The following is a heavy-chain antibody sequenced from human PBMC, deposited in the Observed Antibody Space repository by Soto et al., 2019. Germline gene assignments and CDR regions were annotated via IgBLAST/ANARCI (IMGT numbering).Heavy chain of an antibody. J-gene: IGHJ4*02. V-gene: IGHV4-59*01. CDR3: AREYAYIVDY. CDR1: GGSFSPNY. D-gene: IGHD1-20*01. CDR2: VYHSGST. Sequence: SETLSLTCTLSGGSFSPNYWAWIRQPPGKGLEWIGYVYHSGSTNYNPSLKSRVTISIDTSKNQFSLRLSSVTAADTAMYYCAREYAYIVDYWGQGTLVTVSS.